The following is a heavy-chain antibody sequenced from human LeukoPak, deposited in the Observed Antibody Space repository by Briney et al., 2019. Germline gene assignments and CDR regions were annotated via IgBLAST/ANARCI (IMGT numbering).Heavy chain of an antibody. CDR1: GFTFSSYA. V-gene: IGHV3-23*01. D-gene: IGHD2-15*01. CDR2: ISGSGGST. J-gene: IGHJ2*01. CDR3: AKDRRLVVAATLFDL. Sequence: PGGSLRLSCAASGFTFSSYAMSWVRQAPGKGLEWVSAISGSGGSTYYADSVKGRFTISRDNSKNTLYLQMNSLRAEDTAVYYCAKDRRLVVAATLFDLWGRGTLVTVSS.